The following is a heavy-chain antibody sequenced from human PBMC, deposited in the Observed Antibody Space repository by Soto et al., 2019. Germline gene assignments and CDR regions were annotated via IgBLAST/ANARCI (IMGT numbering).Heavy chain of an antibody. D-gene: IGHD1-20*01. CDR2: ISGSGGST. V-gene: IGHV3-23*01. Sequence: PGGSLRLSCAASGFTFSSYAMSWVRQAPGKGLEWVSAISGSGGSTYYADSVRGRFTISRDNSKNTLYLQMNSLRADNTAVYYCGNSITGTPRPRFDSWDQGILVTVSS. CDR3: GNSITGTPRPRFDS. CDR1: GFTFSSYA. J-gene: IGHJ4*01.